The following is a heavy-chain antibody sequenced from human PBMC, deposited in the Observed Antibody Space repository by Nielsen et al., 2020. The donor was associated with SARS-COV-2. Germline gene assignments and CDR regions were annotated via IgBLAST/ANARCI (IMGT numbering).Heavy chain of an antibody. CDR3: ANTPGVPAAIPYYYYGMDV. CDR1: GFTFSSYG. V-gene: IGHV3-30*18. CDR2: ISYDGSNK. J-gene: IGHJ6*02. D-gene: IGHD2-2*02. Sequence: GESLKISCAASGFTFSSYGMHWVRQAPGKGLEWVAVISYDGSNKYYEDSVKGRFTISRDNSKNTLYLKMNSLRAEDTAVYYCANTPGVPAAIPYYYYGMDVWGQGTTVTVSS.